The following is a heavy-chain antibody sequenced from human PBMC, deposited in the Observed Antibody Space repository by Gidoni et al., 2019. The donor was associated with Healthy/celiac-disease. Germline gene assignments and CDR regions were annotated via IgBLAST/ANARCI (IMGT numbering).Heavy chain of an antibody. CDR2: IYYSGST. Sequence: QVQLQESGPGLVKPSETLSLTRTVSGGSLSSYYWSWIRQPPGKGLEWIGYIYYSGSTNYNPSRKSRVTISVDTSKNQFSLKLSSVTAADTAVYYCARVAFDSSWYHDAFDIWGQGTMVTVSS. CDR1: GGSLSSYY. CDR3: ARVAFDSSWYHDAFDI. D-gene: IGHD6-13*01. V-gene: IGHV4-59*01. J-gene: IGHJ3*02.